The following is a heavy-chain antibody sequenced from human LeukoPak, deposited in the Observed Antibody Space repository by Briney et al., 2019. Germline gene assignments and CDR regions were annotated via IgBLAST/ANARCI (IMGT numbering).Heavy chain of an antibody. CDR3: ARGGDYDILTGYLPFDY. Sequence: PGGSLRLSCAASGFTFDDYGMSWVRQAPGKGLEWVSGINWNGGSTGYADSVKGRFTISRDNAKNSLYLQMNSLRAEDTAVYYCARGGDYDILTGYLPFDYWGQGTLVTVSS. CDR2: INWNGGST. V-gene: IGHV3-20*04. D-gene: IGHD3-9*01. CDR1: GFTFDDYG. J-gene: IGHJ4*02.